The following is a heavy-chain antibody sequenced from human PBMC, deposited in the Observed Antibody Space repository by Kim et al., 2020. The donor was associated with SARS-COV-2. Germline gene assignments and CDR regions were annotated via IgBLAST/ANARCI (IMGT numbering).Heavy chain of an antibody. CDR3: ARGLPVVPAAIIRSAAFDP. D-gene: IGHD2-2*01. CDR1: GGSFSGYY. V-gene: IGHV4-34*01. CDR2: INHSGST. Sequence: SETLSLTCAVYGGSFSGYYWSWIRQPPGKGLEWIGEINHSGSTNYNPSLKSRVTISVDTSKNQFSLKLSSVTAADTAVYYCARGLPVVPAAIIRSAAFDPWGQGTLVTVSS. J-gene: IGHJ5*02.